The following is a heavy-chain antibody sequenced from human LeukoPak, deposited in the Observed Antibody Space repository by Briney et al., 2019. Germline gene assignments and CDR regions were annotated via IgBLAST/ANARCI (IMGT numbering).Heavy chain of an antibody. CDR2: INPSGGST. CDR1: GYTFTSHY. D-gene: IGHD4/OR15-4a*01. V-gene: IGHV1-46*01. CDR3: ASRGANYESYFDY. Sequence: ASVKVSCKASGYTFTSHYMHWVRQAPGQGLEWMGIINPSGGSTSYAQKFQGRVTMTRDTSTSTVYMELSSLRSEDTAVYYCASRGANYESYFDYWGQGTLVTVSS. J-gene: IGHJ4*02.